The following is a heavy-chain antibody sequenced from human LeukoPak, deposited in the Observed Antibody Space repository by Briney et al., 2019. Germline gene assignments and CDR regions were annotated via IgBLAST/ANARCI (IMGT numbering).Heavy chain of an antibody. J-gene: IGHJ4*02. CDR2: INPNSGGT. V-gene: IGHV1-2*02. D-gene: IGHD6-19*01. CDR3: ARGGAYSSGWYVQYDY. Sequence: ASVKVSCKAPGYTFTGYYMHWVRQAPGQGLEWMGWINPNSGGTNYAQKFQGRVTMTRDTSISTAYMELSRLRSDDTAVYYCARGGAYSSGWYVQYDYWGQGTLVTVSS. CDR1: GYTFTGYY.